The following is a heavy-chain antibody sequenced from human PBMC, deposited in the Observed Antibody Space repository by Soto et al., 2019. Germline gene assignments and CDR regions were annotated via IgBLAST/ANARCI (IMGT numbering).Heavy chain of an antibody. D-gene: IGHD4-17*01. CDR1: GGSFSGYY. Sequence: SETLSLTCAVYGGSFSGYYWSWIRQPPGKGLEWIGEINHSGSTNYNPSLKSRVTISVDTSKNQFSLKLSSVTAADTAVYYCARGFRTVTPATPKNWLDPWGQGTLVTVSS. J-gene: IGHJ5*02. CDR3: ARGFRTVTPATPKNWLDP. V-gene: IGHV4-34*01. CDR2: INHSGST.